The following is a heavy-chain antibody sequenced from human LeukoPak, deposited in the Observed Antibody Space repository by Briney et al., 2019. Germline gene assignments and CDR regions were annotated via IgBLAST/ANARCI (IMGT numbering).Heavy chain of an antibody. V-gene: IGHV4-59*01. CDR3: ARYELLLSKFDY. J-gene: IGHJ4*02. D-gene: IGHD2-15*01. CDR1: GGSISSYY. CDR2: IYYSGST. Sequence: SETLSLTCTVSGGSISSYYWSWIRQPPGKGLEWIGYIYYSGSTNYNPSLKSRVTISVDTSKNQFSLKLSAVTAADTAVYYCARYELLLSKFDYWGQGTLVTVSS.